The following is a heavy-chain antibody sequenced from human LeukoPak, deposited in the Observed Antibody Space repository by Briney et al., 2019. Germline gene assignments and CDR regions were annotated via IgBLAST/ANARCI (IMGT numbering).Heavy chain of an antibody. J-gene: IGHJ3*02. D-gene: IGHD1-26*01. CDR1: GFTFSSYG. CDR3: AKRIVGARGLAFDI. Sequence: GRSLRLSCAASGFTFSSYGMHWVRQAPDKGLEWVADIKEDGSEKSYVDSVKGRFTISRDNSKNTLYLQMNSLRAEDTAVYYCAKRIVGARGLAFDIWGQGTMVTVSS. CDR2: IKEDGSEK. V-gene: IGHV3-33*08.